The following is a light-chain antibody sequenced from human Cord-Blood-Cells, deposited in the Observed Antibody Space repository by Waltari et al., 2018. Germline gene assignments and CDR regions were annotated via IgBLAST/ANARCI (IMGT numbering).Light chain of an antibody. Sequence: TLLTHSTGTLPMSPGESATLPCRASQSVSSSYLAWYQEKPGQAPRLLIDGASSRATGIPDRFSGSGSGTDFTLTISRLEPEDFAVYYCQQYGSSPPTFGQGTKLEIK. CDR1: QSVSSSY. CDR3: QQYGSSPPT. CDR2: GAS. J-gene: IGKJ2*01. V-gene: IGKV3-20*01.